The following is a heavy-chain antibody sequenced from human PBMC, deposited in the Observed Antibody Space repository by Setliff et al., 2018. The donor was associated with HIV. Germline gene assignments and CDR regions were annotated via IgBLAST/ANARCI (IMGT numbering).Heavy chain of an antibody. D-gene: IGHD4-17*01. CDR2: TDPSNSNT. CDR1: GYSFTSYW. Sequence: GESLKISCKGSGYSFTSYWISWVRQMPGKGLEWMGRTDPSNSNTNYSPSFQGHVTISADKSISTAYLQWSSLKASDTAMYYCARGFYGGYYFDYWGQGTLVTVSS. V-gene: IGHV5-10-1*01. CDR3: ARGFYGGYYFDY. J-gene: IGHJ4*02.